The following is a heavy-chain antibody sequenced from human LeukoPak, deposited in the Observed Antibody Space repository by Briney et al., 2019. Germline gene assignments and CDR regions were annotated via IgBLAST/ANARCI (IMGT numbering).Heavy chain of an antibody. D-gene: IGHD6-13*01. J-gene: IGHJ4*02. CDR3: ARPGGSSSWREFDY. CDR2: IYTSGST. V-gene: IGHV4-61*02. CDR1: GGSISSSNYY. Sequence: SETLSLTCTVSGGSISSSNYYWSWIRQPAGKGLEWIGRIYTSGSTNYNPSLKSRVTISVDTSKNQFSLKLSSVTAADTAVYYCARPGGSSSWREFDYWGQGALVTVSS.